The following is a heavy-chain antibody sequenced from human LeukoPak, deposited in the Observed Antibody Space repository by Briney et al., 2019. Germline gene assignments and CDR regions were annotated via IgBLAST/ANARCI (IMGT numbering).Heavy chain of an antibody. Sequence: PGGSLRLSCAASGFTFSSYSMNWVRQVPGKGLEWVSYISSSSSNIYYADSVKGRFTISRDNAKNSLYLQMNSLRAEDTAVYYCARDPPYYYGSGSDYFDYWGQGTLVTVSS. D-gene: IGHD3-10*01. J-gene: IGHJ4*02. V-gene: IGHV3-48*01. CDR1: GFTFSSYS. CDR2: ISSSSSNI. CDR3: ARDPPYYYGSGSDYFDY.